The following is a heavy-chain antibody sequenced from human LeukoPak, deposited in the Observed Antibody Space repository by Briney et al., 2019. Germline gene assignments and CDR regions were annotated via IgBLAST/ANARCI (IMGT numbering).Heavy chain of an antibody. J-gene: IGHJ2*01. CDR1: GGSFSGIY. CDR3: ATTRRTGYFDL. CDR2: INHSGST. D-gene: IGHD1-14*01. V-gene: IGHV4-34*01. Sequence: SETLSLTCAVYGGSFSGIYWSWIRQPPGKGLEWIGEINHSGSTNYNPSLKSRVTISVDTSKNQFSLKLSSVTAADTAVYYCATTRRTGYFDLWGRGTLVTVSS.